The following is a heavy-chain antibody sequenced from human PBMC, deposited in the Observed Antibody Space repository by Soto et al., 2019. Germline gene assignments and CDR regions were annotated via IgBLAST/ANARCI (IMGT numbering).Heavy chain of an antibody. V-gene: IGHV1-69*18. CDR1: GGSFSSFA. Sequence: QVQLVQSGAEMKKPGSSVKVSCNASGGSFSSFAISWVRQAPGQGLEWLGRIIPVSGTVNYAQKFQGRLTITADQSTNTTYMELTSLTSEDKAMYYCARDDSTWGQGTMVTVSS. D-gene: IGHD3-22*01. J-gene: IGHJ3*01. CDR2: IIPVSGTV. CDR3: ARDDST.